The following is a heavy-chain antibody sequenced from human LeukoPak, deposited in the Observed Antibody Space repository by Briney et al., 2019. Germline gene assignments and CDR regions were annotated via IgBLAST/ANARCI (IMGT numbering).Heavy chain of an antibody. CDR3: AREPAYGMDV. Sequence: QPGGSLRLSCAASGFTFSSYTMIWVRQAPGKGLEWASYISSKSSTVYYADSVKGRFTISRDNAKNSLYLQMNSLRAEDTAVYYCAREPAYGMDVWGQGTTVTVSS. CDR1: GFTFSSYT. V-gene: IGHV3-48*01. J-gene: IGHJ6*02. CDR2: ISSKSSTV.